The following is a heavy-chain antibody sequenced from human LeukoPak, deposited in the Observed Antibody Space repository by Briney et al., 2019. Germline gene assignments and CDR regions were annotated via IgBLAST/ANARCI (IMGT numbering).Heavy chain of an antibody. CDR1: GYTFTSYG. D-gene: IGHD6-13*01. Sequence: AASVKVSCKASGYTFTSYGISWVRQAPGQGLEWMGWISAYNGNTNYAQKLQGRVTMTTDTSTSTAYMELRSLRSDDTAVYYCVRDNYSSWSPHLTWYYGMDVWGQGTTVTVSS. CDR3: VRDNYSSWSPHLTWYYGMDV. CDR2: ISAYNGNT. V-gene: IGHV1-18*01. J-gene: IGHJ6*02.